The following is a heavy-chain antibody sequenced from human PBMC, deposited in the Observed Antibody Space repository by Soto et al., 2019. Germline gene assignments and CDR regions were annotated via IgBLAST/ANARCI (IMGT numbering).Heavy chain of an antibody. D-gene: IGHD6-19*01. V-gene: IGHV4-30-4*01. CDR3: ARGGSSIAVRPFDS. CDR1: GGSISSGDYY. CDR2: IYYSGST. J-gene: IGHJ4*02. Sequence: QVQLQESGPGLVKPSQTLSLTCTVSGGSISSGDYYWSWIRQPPGKGLEWIGYIYYSGSTYYNPSLKCRATISLDTTKNQFSMKLSSVTAADTAVYYCARGGSSIAVRPFDSWGQGTLVTVSS.